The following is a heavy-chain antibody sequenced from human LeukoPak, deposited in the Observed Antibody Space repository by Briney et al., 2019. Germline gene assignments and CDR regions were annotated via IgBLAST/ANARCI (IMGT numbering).Heavy chain of an antibody. J-gene: IGHJ4*02. CDR2: ISAYNGNT. Sequence: GASVNVSCKASAYTFTSYGISWVRQAPGQGLEWMGWISAYNGNTNYAQKLQGRVTMTTDTSTSTAYMELRSLRYDDTAVYYCARAIGTSYYDILTGYFRTYSFDYWGQGTLVTVSS. CDR1: AYTFTSYG. V-gene: IGHV1-18*01. D-gene: IGHD3-9*01. CDR3: ARAIGTSYYDILTGYFRTYSFDY.